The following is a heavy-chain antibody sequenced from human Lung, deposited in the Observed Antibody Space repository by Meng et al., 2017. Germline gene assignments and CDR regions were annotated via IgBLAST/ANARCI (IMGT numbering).Heavy chain of an antibody. CDR2: INAGNGNT. CDR1: GYTFTSYA. Sequence: VQSGAGVKKPGASVKVSCKASGYTFTSYAMHWVRQAPGQRLEWMGWINAGNGNTKYSQKFQGRVTITRDTSASTAYMELSSLRSEDTAVYYCARGDYCGGDCYWFDYWGQGTLVTVSS. D-gene: IGHD2-21*02. J-gene: IGHJ4*02. V-gene: IGHV1-3*01. CDR3: ARGDYCGGDCYWFDY.